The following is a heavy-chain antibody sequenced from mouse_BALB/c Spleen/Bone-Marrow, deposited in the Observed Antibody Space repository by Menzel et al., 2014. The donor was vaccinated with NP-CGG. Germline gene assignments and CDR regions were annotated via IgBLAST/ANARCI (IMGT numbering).Heavy chain of an antibody. D-gene: IGHD2-1*01. J-gene: IGHJ2*01. CDR3: TRYLYGNYFDY. CDR2: VNPKNGGT. V-gene: IGHV1-26*01. Sequence: VQLKQSGPDLVKPGASVKISCKVTGYSFTGYYMHWVNQSHGKNIEWIGRVNPKNGGTSYNQNFKSKAILTVDKSSSTSYMELHSLTSEDSAVYCGTRYLYGNYFDYWGQGTTLTVSS. CDR1: GYSFTGYY.